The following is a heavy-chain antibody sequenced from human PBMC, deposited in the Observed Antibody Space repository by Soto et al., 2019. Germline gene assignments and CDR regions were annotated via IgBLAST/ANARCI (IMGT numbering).Heavy chain of an antibody. CDR1: GFTFSSYA. CDR3: ETLVGATGRELFDY. J-gene: IGHJ4*02. D-gene: IGHD1-26*01. CDR2: ISGSGGST. Sequence: EVPLLESGGGLVQPGGSLRLSCAASGFTFSSYAMSWVRQAPGKGLEWVSAISGSGGSTYYADSAKGRFTISRDNSKNMLYLQMNSLRAEDTAVYYCETLVGATGRELFDYWGQGTLVTVSS. V-gene: IGHV3-23*01.